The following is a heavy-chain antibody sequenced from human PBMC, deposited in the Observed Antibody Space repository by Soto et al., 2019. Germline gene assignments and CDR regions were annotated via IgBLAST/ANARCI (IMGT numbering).Heavy chain of an antibody. CDR1: GGSISSSSYY. D-gene: IGHD3-10*01. V-gene: IGHV4-39*01. CDR2: IYYSGST. CDR3: ARRYSYGSGYRDV. J-gene: IGHJ6*03. Sequence: QLQLQESGPGLVKPSETLSLTCTVSGGSISSSSYYWGWIRQPPGKGLEWIGSIYYSGSTYYNPSLKSRLSISVDTSKNQSSLRLSSVTAADTAVYYCARRYSYGSGYRDVWGKGTTVTVSS.